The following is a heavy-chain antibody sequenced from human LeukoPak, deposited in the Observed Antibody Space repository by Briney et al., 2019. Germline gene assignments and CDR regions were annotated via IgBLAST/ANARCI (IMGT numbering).Heavy chain of an antibody. D-gene: IGHD4-23*01. CDR1: GGSISSGGYY. J-gene: IGHJ6*02. CDR2: IYYSGST. CDR3: ARDKPTLVYGMDV. Sequence: SQTLSPTCTVSGGSISSGGYYWSWIRQHPGKGLEWIGYIYYSGSTYYNPSLKSRVTISVDTSKNQFSLKLSSVTAADTAVYYCARDKPTLVYGMDVWGQGTTVTVSS. V-gene: IGHV4-31*03.